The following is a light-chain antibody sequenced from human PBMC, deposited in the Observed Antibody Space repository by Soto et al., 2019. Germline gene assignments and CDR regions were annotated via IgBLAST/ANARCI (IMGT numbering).Light chain of an antibody. CDR1: ISDVGGYNY. CDR2: EVN. CDR3: SSYAGGSTYV. J-gene: IGLJ1*01. V-gene: IGLV2-8*01. Sequence: QSVLAQPPSASGSPGQSVTISCTGTISDVGGYNYVAWYQQHPGKAPKLMIYEVNKRPSGVPDRFSGSKSGSTASLTVSGLQAEDEADYYCSSYAGGSTYVFGTGTKVTVL.